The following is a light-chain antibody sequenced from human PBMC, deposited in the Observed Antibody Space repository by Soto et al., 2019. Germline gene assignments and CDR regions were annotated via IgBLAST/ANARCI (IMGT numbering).Light chain of an antibody. J-gene: IGKJ1*01. V-gene: IGKV1-5*03. Sequence: DIQMTQSPSTLSASVGDRVTITCRASQSISTYLAWYQQKPGKAPKLLIYKASSLESGVPSRFSGSGSGTEFTLTISLRQPDDFATYYCQKYNSYRWTFGLGTKVEV. CDR2: KAS. CDR3: QKYNSYRWT. CDR1: QSISTY.